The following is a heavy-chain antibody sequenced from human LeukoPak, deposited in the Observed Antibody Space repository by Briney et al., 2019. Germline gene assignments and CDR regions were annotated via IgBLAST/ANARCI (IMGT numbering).Heavy chain of an antibody. D-gene: IGHD5-18*01. CDR1: GYSFTSYW. V-gene: IGHV5-51*01. CDR2: IYPGDSDT. CDR3: ARIDTAMVTNTHYYYGMDV. Sequence: GESLKISCKGSGYSFTSYWIGWVRQMPGKGLEWVGIIYPGDSDTRYSPSFQGQVTISADKSISTAYLQWSSLKASDTAMYYCARIDTAMVTNTHYYYGMDVWGQGTTVTVSS. J-gene: IGHJ6*02.